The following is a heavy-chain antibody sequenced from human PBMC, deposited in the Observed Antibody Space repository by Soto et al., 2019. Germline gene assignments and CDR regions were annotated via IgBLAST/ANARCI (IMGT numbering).Heavy chain of an antibody. CDR2: IKQDASEQ. CDR3: AVDPHHEKSSPGS. V-gene: IGHV3-7*01. Sequence: VGSLRLSCAASGLTFSNYWMSWVRQAPGKGLEWGANIKQDASEQYYWDSVKGRFTISRDNAKNSLYLQMNSLRAEDTPVYYCAVDPHHEKSSPGSWGQGTLVTVSS. D-gene: IGHD5-12*01. CDR1: GLTFSNYW. J-gene: IGHJ5*02.